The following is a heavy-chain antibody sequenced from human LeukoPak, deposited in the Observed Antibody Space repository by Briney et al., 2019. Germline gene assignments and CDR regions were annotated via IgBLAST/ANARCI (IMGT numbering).Heavy chain of an antibody. CDR1: GYTFTSYY. J-gene: IGHJ4*02. D-gene: IGHD6-13*01. V-gene: IGHV1-46*01. CDR3: ASQTDGYSSSWYPFDY. Sequence: ASVKVSCKASGYTFTSYYMHWVRQAPGQGLEWMGIINPSGGSTSYAQKFQGRVTITRDMSTSTVYMELSSLRSEDTAVYYCASQTDGYSSSWYPFDYWGQGTLVTVSS. CDR2: INPSGGST.